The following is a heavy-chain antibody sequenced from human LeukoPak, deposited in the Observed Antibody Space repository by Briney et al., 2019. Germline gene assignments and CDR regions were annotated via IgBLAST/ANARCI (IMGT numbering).Heavy chain of an antibody. CDR2: MSPDSGDT. V-gene: IGHV1-8*01. J-gene: IGHJ4*02. Sequence: ASVRVSCKASGYTFTSYDFNWVRQATGQGLEWVGWMSPDSGDTGYAPKFQGRVTMTTDPSINTAYMELSSLRSEETAVYYCARNRRQTGDFDHWGQGTLVTVSS. CDR3: ARNRRQTGDFDH. D-gene: IGHD7-27*01. CDR1: GYTFTSYD.